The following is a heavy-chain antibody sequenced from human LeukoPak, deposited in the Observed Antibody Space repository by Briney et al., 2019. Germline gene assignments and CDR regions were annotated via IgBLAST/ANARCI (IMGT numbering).Heavy chain of an antibody. CDR3: ARLTIVATIVDY. D-gene: IGHD5-12*01. J-gene: IGHJ4*02. CDR2: INHSGST. V-gene: IGHV4-34*01. Sequence: SETLSLTCAVYGGSFSGYYWSWIRQPPGKGLEWIGEINHSGSTNYNPSLKSRVTISVDTSKNQFSLKLSSVTAADTAVYYCARLTIVATIVDYWGQGTLVTVSS. CDR1: GGSFSGYY.